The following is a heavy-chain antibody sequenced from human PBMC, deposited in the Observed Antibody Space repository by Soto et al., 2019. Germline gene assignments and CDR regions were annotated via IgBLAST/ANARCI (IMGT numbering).Heavy chain of an antibody. V-gene: IGHV3-21*01. Sequence: GGSLRLSCAASGFTLSGYSLNWVGQAPGEGLEWVSSISSSSSYIDYADSVKGRFTISRDNAKNSLFLQMTSLRAEDTAVYYCARDQTIFGVTKTTGMDVWGQGTSVTVSS. J-gene: IGHJ6*02. CDR3: ARDQTIFGVTKTTGMDV. CDR2: ISSSSSYI. D-gene: IGHD3-3*01. CDR1: GFTLSGYS.